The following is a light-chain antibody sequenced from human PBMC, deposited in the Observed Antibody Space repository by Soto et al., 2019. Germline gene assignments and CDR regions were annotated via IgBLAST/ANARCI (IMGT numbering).Light chain of an antibody. J-gene: IGLJ1*01. Sequence: QSVLTKPASGSGSPGQSITISCTGTSSDVGGYNYVSWYQQHPGKAPKLMIYDVSNRPSGVSNRFSGSKSGNTASLTISGLQAEDEADYYCSSYTSSSTSYVFGTGTKVTVL. V-gene: IGLV2-14*01. CDR2: DVS. CDR1: SSDVGGYNY. CDR3: SSYTSSSTSYV.